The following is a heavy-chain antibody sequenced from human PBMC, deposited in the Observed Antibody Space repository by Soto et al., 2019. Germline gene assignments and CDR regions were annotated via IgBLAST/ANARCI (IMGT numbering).Heavy chain of an antibody. V-gene: IGHV5-51*01. CDR2: IYPSDSDT. J-gene: IGHJ4*02. Sequence: GESLKISCKGSGYDFAGYWIAWVRQMPGKGLELMGIIYPSDSDTRYRPSFQGQATISADKSISSAYLQWSSLRASDTAMYYCARGGVSTRTFDYWGQGTPVTVSS. CDR1: GYDFAGYW. D-gene: IGHD3-3*01. CDR3: ARGGVSTRTFDY.